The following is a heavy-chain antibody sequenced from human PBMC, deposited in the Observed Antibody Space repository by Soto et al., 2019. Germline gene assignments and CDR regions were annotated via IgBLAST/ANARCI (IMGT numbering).Heavy chain of an antibody. J-gene: IGHJ4*02. D-gene: IGHD2-2*01. CDR3: ASGPVPAAIPFDY. CDR2: IYSGGST. V-gene: IGHV3-53*02. CDR1: GFTVSSNY. Sequence: EVQLVETGGGLIQPGGSLRLSCAASGFTVSSNYMSWVRQAPGKGLEWVSVIYSGGSTYYADSVKGRFTISRDNSKNTLYLQMNSLRAEDTAVYYCASGPVPAAIPFDYWGQGTLVTVST.